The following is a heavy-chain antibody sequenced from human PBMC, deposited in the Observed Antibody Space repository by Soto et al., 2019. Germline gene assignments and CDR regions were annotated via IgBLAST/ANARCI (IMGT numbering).Heavy chain of an antibody. V-gene: IGHV3-11*01. CDR3: AREATDKYYYDSSGSYGMDV. D-gene: IGHD3-22*01. CDR2: ISSSGSTI. Sequence: NPGGSLRLSCAASGFTFSDYYMSWIRQAPGKGLEWVSYISSSGSTIYYADSVKGRFTISRDNAKNSLYLQMNSLRAEDTAVYYCAREATDKYYYDSSGSYGMDVWGQGTTVTVSS. CDR1: GFTFSDYY. J-gene: IGHJ6*02.